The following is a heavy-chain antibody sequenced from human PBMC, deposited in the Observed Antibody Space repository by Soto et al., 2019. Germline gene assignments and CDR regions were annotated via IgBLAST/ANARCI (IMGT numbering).Heavy chain of an antibody. Sequence: GSLRLSCVASELTFSKYWMHWVRQAPGKGLVWVSRINMDGTKTAYADSVKGRFTVSRDNANNTLYLQMNSLGVEDTAVYYCARDYYYDSRSSSVNWFDPWGQGTLVTVSS. J-gene: IGHJ5*02. CDR2: INMDGTKT. D-gene: IGHD3-22*01. CDR1: ELTFSKYW. CDR3: ARDYYYDSRSSSVNWFDP. V-gene: IGHV3-74*01.